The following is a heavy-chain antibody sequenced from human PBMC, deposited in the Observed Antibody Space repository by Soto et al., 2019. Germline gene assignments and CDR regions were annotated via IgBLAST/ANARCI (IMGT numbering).Heavy chain of an antibody. J-gene: IGHJ3*02. V-gene: IGHV3-7*01. Sequence: GGSLRLSCEASGFTFSSYWMSWVRQAPGKGLEWVANIKQDGSEKYYVDSVKGRFTISRDNAKNSLYLQMNSLRAEDTAVYYCARSSDAFDIWGQGTMVTVSS. CDR3: ARSSDAFDI. CDR1: GFTFSSYW. CDR2: IKQDGSEK. D-gene: IGHD6-13*01.